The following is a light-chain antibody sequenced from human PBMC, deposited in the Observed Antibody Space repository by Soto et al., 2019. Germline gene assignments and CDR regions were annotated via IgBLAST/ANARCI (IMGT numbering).Light chain of an antibody. J-gene: IGKJ1*01. CDR3: QQYDNFPRT. CDR1: QNINKW. CDR2: DAS. V-gene: IGKV1-5*01. Sequence: DIQMTQSPSTLSASVGDRVVITCRASQNINKWLAWYQQKPGKAPKFLIYDASTLETGVPSRFSGSGSGTEFTLTISSLQPDDFETFYCQQYDNFPRTFGQGTKVEIX.